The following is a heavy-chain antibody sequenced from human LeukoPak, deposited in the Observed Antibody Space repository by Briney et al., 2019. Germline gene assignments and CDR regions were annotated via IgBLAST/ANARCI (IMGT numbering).Heavy chain of an antibody. D-gene: IGHD3-3*01. CDR3: ARGGGDFWSPIDY. V-gene: IGHV4-59*01. CDR1: GGSISSYY. CDR2: IYYSGST. Sequence: SETLSLTCTVSGGSISSYYWSWIRQPPGKGLEWIGYIYYSGSTNYNPSLKSRVTISVDTSKNQFSLKLSSVTAADTAVYYCARGGGDFWSPIDYWGQGTLVTVSS. J-gene: IGHJ4*02.